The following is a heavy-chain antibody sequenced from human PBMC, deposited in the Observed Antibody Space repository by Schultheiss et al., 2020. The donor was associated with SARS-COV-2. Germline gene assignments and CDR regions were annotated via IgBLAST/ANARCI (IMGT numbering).Heavy chain of an antibody. D-gene: IGHD2-2*01. V-gene: IGHV1-2*02. Sequence: ASVKVSCKASGYTFTGYYMHWVRQAPGQGLEWMGWINPNSGGTNYAQKFQGRVTMTRDTSISTAYMELTRLTSDDTAVYYCARELGYCSSNRCDMRLFYYYGMDVWGQGTTVTVSS. CDR1: GYTFTGYY. CDR2: INPNSGGT. J-gene: IGHJ6*02. CDR3: ARELGYCSSNRCDMRLFYYYGMDV.